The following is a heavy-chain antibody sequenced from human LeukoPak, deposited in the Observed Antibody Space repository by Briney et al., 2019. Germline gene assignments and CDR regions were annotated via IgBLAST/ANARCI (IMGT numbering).Heavy chain of an antibody. D-gene: IGHD1-26*01. CDR3: TRESGAFAPFGF. J-gene: IGHJ4*02. V-gene: IGHV4-4*02. CDR1: GGSILTTNW. CDR2: VHLSGAS. Sequence: SETLSLTCAVSGGSILTTNWWSWVRQPPGKGLEWIGEVHLSGASNYNPSLKSRVNMSIDKSKNQLSLELTSVTAADTAIYYCTRESGAFAPFGFWGQGTLVTVSS.